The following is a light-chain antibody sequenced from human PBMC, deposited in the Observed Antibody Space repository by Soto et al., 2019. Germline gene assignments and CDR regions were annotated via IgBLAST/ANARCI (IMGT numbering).Light chain of an antibody. CDR3: LQDHDDSWT. Sequence: ATQMTQSPSSLSASVGDRITITCRASRDIGSVLSWYQQKPGKAPTLLIYAASNLQSGVPSRFRGSRSGTEFTLTVSSLQPEDFATYYCLQDHDDSWTFGQGTKVDIK. J-gene: IGKJ1*01. CDR1: RDIGSV. CDR2: AAS. V-gene: IGKV1-6*01.